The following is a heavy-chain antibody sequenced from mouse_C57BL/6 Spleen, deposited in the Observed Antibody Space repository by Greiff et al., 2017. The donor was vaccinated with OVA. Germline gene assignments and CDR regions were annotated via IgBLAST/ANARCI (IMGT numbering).Heavy chain of an antibody. CDR1: GYTFTSYW. CDR3: AREEGTNWGPFAY. Sequence: QVQLKQPGAELVKPGASVKMSCKASGYTFTSYWITWVKQRPGQGLEWIGDIYPGSGSTNYNEKFKSKATLTADTSSSTAYMQLSSLTSEDSAVYYCAREEGTNWGPFAYWGQGTLVTVSA. J-gene: IGHJ3*01. D-gene: IGHD4-1*01. V-gene: IGHV1-55*01. CDR2: IYPGSGST.